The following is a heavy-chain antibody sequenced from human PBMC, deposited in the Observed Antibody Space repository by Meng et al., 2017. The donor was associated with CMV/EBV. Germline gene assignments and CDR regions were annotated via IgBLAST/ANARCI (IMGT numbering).Heavy chain of an antibody. V-gene: IGHV3-53*01. CDR3: ARDHSYFGYFDY. Sequence: LSCAASGFTVSSNYMGWVRQAPGKGLEWVSVIYSGGSTYYADSVKGRFTISRDNSKNTLYLQMNSLRAEDTAVYYCARDHSYFGYFDYWGQGTLVTVSS. J-gene: IGHJ4*02. CDR1: GFTVSSNY. D-gene: IGHD1-26*01. CDR2: IYSGGST.